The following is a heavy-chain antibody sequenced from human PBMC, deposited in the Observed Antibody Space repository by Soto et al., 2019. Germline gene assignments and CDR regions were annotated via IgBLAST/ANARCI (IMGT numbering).Heavy chain of an antibody. V-gene: IGHV3-53*02. D-gene: IGHD2-21*01. CDR2: TFSGGNT. CDR3: ARKPPSAIQGWAFGMDD. CDR1: GFSISSNY. Sequence: ELQLVETGGGLIQTGGSLRLSCAASGFSISSNYIAWVRQPPGKGLEWVSTTFSGGNTEYAASVKGRCSISRDNYKNTLSLQMDNLRVDDTAVYYCARKPPSAIQGWAFGMDDWGQGTTVSVSS. J-gene: IGHJ6*02.